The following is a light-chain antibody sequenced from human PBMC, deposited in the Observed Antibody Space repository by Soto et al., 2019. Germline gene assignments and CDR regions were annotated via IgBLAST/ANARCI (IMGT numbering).Light chain of an antibody. V-gene: IGKV3-15*01. CDR3: QQFSSYPLT. CDR1: QSVSNN. Sequence: EIVMTQSPATLSVSPGEKATLSCRASQSVSNNLAWFQQKPGQVPRLLIYGASNRATGVSARFSGSGSGTEFTLGLSSLQSEDFAVYYCQQFSSYPLTFGGGAKVDIK. CDR2: GAS. J-gene: IGKJ4*01.